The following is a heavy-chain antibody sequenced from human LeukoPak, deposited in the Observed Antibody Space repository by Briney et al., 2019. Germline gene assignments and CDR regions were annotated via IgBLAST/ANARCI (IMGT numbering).Heavy chain of an antibody. V-gene: IGHV4-39*06. D-gene: IGHD5-24*01. J-gene: IGHJ4*02. CDR2: IYYSGST. Sequence: SETLSLTCTVSGGSISGSSYYWGWIRQPPGKGLEWIGSIYYSGSTYYNPSLKSRVTISVDTSKNQFPLKLSPVTAADTAVYYCARGRALDGYRYFDYWGQGTLVTVSS. CDR1: GGSISGSSYY. CDR3: ARGRALDGYRYFDY.